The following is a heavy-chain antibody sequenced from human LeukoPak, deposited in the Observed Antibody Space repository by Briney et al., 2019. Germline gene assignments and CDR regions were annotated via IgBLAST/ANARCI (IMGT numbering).Heavy chain of an antibody. CDR3: VKGAYSFGELLPLDY. J-gene: IGHJ4*02. CDR2: ISSNGGST. Sequence: GGSLRLSCSASGFTFSSYAMHWVRQAPGKGLEYVSAISSNGGSTYYADSVKGRFTISRDNSKNTMYLQMSSLRAEDTAVYYCVKGAYSFGELLPLDYWGQGTLVTVSS. CDR1: GFTFSSYA. D-gene: IGHD3-10*01. V-gene: IGHV3-64D*06.